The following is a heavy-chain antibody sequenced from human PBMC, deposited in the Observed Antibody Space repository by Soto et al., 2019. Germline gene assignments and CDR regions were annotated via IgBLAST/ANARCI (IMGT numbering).Heavy chain of an antibody. CDR1: GVSISSGDYY. V-gene: IGHV4-30-4*01. D-gene: IGHD3-22*01. CDR2: IYYSGST. CDR3: ARTYYYDSSAPTPFDY. J-gene: IGHJ4*02. Sequence: QVQLQESGPGLVKPSQTLSLTCSVSGVSISSGDYYWNWMRQPPGTGLEWIGYIYYSGSTYYNPSLKSRVTISVDTSKNQFSLKLTSVTAADTAVYYCARTYYYDSSAPTPFDYWGQGTLVTVSS.